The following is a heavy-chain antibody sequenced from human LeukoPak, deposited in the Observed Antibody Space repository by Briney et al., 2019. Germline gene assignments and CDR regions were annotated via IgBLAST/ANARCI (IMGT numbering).Heavy chain of an antibody. D-gene: IGHD1-14*01. Sequence: GESLKISCQASAYRFTTFWISWVRQMPGKGLEWMGRITLSDSYTNYSPSFRGHVTISADKSSTTAYLQWSSLRASDTAMYYCATSSGNNPFDYWGQGTLVTVSS. CDR2: ITLSDSYT. CDR1: AYRFTTFW. J-gene: IGHJ4*02. V-gene: IGHV5-10-1*01. CDR3: ATSSGNNPFDY.